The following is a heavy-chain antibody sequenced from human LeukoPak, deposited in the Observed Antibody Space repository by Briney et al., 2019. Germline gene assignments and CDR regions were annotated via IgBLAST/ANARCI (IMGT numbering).Heavy chain of an antibody. J-gene: IGHJ4*02. CDR2: ISYDGSNK. Sequence: PGGSLRLSCAASGFTFSGYAMHWVRQAPGKGLEWVAVISYDGSNKYYADSVKGRFTISRDNSKNTLYLQMNSLRAEDTAVYYCARETGSAVGSTDFDYWGRGTLVTVSS. CDR3: ARETGSAVGSTDFDY. CDR1: GFTFSGYA. D-gene: IGHD4-17*01. V-gene: IGHV3-30-3*01.